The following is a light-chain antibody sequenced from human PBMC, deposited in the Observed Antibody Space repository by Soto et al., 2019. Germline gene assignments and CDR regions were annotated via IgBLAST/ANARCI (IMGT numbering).Light chain of an antibody. CDR2: GTT. CDR3: QSYDGTLSGSYV. V-gene: IGLV1-40*01. CDR1: SSNIGAGYD. J-gene: IGLJ1*01. Sequence: QSVLTQPPSVSGAPGQRVTISCTGSSSNIGAGYDVHWYQQLPGTAPKLIIYGTTNRPSGVPDRFSGSKSGTSASLAITGLQAEDEADYCCQSYDGTLSGSYVFGVGTKVTVL.